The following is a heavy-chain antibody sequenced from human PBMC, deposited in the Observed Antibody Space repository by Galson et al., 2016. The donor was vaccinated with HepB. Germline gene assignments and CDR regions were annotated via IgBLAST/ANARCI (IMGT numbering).Heavy chain of an antibody. CDR3: ASGPLSLDF. CDR1: GVTINDNY. D-gene: IGHD2/OR15-2a*01. J-gene: IGHJ4*02. Sequence: SLRLSCAVSGVTINDNYVAWVRQPPGKGLEWVSVVYTDATTSYVNSIKGRFTISRDLPKNTVYLQMNNPRVDDTAVYYCASGPLSLDFWGQGTLVTVSS. CDR2: VYTDATT. V-gene: IGHV3-53*01.